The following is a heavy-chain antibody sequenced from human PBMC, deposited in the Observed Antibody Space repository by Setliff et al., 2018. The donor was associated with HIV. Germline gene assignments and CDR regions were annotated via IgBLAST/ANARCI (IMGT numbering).Heavy chain of an antibody. V-gene: IGHV1-18*01. D-gene: IGHD3-10*01. CDR3: ARDGMVRGVRRKLDY. Sequence: ASVKVSCKASGYTFTSYGISWVRQAPGQGLEWMGWISTYNADTNYAQNLQGRVTMTTDTSTSTAYMDLRSLGSDDTAVYYCARDGMVRGVRRKLDYWGRGTLVTVSS. CDR2: ISTYNADT. CDR1: GYTFTSYG. J-gene: IGHJ4*02.